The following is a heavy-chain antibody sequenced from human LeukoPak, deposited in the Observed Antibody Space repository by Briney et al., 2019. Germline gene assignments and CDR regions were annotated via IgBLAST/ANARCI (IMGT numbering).Heavy chain of an antibody. J-gene: IGHJ6*04. D-gene: IGHD3-16*01. CDR2: IYYSGTT. CDR1: GDSISSGSFY. V-gene: IGHV4-39*07. Sequence: SETLSLTCTISGDSISSGSFYWGWIRQPPGKGLEWIGNIYYSGTTYFNPSLKSRVTMSVDTSKNQFSLDLDSVTAADTAVYYCARGTNAFINVWGKGTTVTVSS. CDR3: ARGTNAFINV.